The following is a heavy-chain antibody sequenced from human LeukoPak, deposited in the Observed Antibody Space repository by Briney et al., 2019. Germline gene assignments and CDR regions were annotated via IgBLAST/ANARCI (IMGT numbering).Heavy chain of an antibody. CDR1: GFTFSSYA. D-gene: IGHD6-13*01. Sequence: PGGSLRLSCAASGFTFSSYAMHWVRQAPGKGLEWVAVISYDGSNKYYADSVKGRFTISRDNSKNTLYLQMNGLRAEDTAVYYCARDREKVAAFYWGQGTLVTVSS. J-gene: IGHJ4*02. V-gene: IGHV3-30-3*01. CDR2: ISYDGSNK. CDR3: ARDREKVAAFY.